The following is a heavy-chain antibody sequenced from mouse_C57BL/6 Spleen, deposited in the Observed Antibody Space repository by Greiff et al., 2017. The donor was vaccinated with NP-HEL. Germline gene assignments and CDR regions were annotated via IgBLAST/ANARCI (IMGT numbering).Heavy chain of an antibody. CDR2: IYPGSGST. CDR1: GYTFTSYW. D-gene: IGHD1-1*01. CDR3: ARGYGSSSWFAY. V-gene: IGHV1-55*01. Sequence: QVQLKQPGAELVKPGASVKMSCKASGYTFTSYWITWVQPRPGQGLELIGDIYPGSGSTNYNEKFKSKATLTVHPSSSTAYMQLSSLTSEDSAVYYCARGYGSSSWFAYWGQGTLVTVSA. J-gene: IGHJ3*01.